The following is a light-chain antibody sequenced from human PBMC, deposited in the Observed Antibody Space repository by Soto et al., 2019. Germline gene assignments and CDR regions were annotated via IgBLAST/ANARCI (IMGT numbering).Light chain of an antibody. V-gene: IGLV2-14*01. CDR3: SSYTSTNFVI. CDR2: DVS. CDR1: SGDIGDYKY. J-gene: IGLJ2*01. Sequence: QSALTQPASVSGSPGQSITISCTGSSGDIGDYKYVSWYKRHPGKAPKLMIYDVSNRPSGVSNRFSASKSGNTASLTISGLQAEDEADYYCSSYTSTNFVIFGGGTRLTV.